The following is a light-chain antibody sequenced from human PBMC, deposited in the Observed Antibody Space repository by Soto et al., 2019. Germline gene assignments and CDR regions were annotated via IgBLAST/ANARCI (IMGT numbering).Light chain of an antibody. J-gene: IGKJ1*01. V-gene: IGKV3-15*01. Sequence: EIVMTQSPATLSVSPGERATLSCRASQSVSSDLAWYQRKPGQAPRLLIYGASTRATGIPASFSGSGSGTEFTLTISSLQSEAFAVYYCQQYNKWPWTFGQGTKVDIK. CDR3: QQYNKWPWT. CDR1: QSVSSD. CDR2: GAS.